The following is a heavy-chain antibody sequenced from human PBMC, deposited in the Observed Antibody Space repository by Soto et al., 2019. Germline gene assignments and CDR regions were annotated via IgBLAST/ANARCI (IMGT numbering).Heavy chain of an antibody. V-gene: IGHV3-23*01. CDR2: IGSDGGSI. CDR1: GFIFRKYA. J-gene: IGHJ5*02. CDR3: ARRIVTVPGTRWFDP. D-gene: IGHD6-19*01. Sequence: EEQLLESGGGLVQPGGSLRLSCAASGFIFRKYAMSWVRQAPGKGLEWVSAIGSDGGSIFYADSVKGRFTISKDDSKNTLYLQMNSLRGEETARYHCARRIVTVPGTRWFDPWGQGTLVTVS.